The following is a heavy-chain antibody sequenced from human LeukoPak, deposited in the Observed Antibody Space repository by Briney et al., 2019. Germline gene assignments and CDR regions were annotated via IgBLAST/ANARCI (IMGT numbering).Heavy chain of an antibody. CDR1: GFTFSSYS. D-gene: IGHD3-22*01. CDR3: AKVDYYDSSGYEY. CDR2: ISSSSSYI. V-gene: IGHV3-21*01. J-gene: IGHJ4*02. Sequence: GGSLRLSCAASGFTFSSYSMNWVRQAPGKGLEWVSSISSSSSYIYYADSVKGRFTISRDNAKNSLYLQMNSLRAEDTAVYYCAKVDYYDSSGYEYWGQGTLVTVSS.